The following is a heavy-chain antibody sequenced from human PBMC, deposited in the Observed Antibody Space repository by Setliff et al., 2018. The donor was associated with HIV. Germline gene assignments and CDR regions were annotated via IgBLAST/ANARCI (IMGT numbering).Heavy chain of an antibody. Sequence: SETLSLTCAVSGGSVSSGSYYWSWIRQPAGKGLEWIGRIYTSGSTYYNPSLKSRVTISVDTSKNQFSLKLSSVTAADTAMYYCARGGITMIGDYWGQGTLVTVSS. D-gene: IGHD3-22*01. V-gene: IGHV4-61*02. CDR1: GGSVSSGSYY. J-gene: IGHJ4*02. CDR2: IYTSGST. CDR3: ARGGITMIGDY.